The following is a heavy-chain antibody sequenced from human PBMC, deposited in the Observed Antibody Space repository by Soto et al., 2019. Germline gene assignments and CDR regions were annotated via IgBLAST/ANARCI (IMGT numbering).Heavy chain of an antibody. CDR1: GDSVSSNSAA. CDR2: TYYRSKWYN. D-gene: IGHD3-3*01. Sequence: SQTLSLTCAISGDSVSSNSAAWNWIRQSPSRGLEWLGRTYYRSKWYNDYAVSVKSRITINPDTSKNQFSLQLNSVTPEDTVVYYCARDLFRGRPDFWSGRYYYYGMDVWGQGTTVTVSS. J-gene: IGHJ6*02. CDR3: ARDLFRGRPDFWSGRYYYYGMDV. V-gene: IGHV6-1*01.